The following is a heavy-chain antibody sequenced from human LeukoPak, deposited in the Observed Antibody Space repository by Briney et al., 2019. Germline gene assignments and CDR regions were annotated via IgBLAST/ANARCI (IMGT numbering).Heavy chain of an antibody. Sequence: MSGGSLRLSCAASGFTVSSNYMSWVRQAPGKGLEWVSSITTSSSYIYYADSVKGRFTISRDNAKNSLYLQMNSLRAEDTAVYYCAKCAAPLYYYMDVWGKGTTVTISS. CDR1: GFTVSSNY. CDR2: ITTSSSYI. J-gene: IGHJ6*03. CDR3: AKCAAPLYYYMDV. V-gene: IGHV3-21*01.